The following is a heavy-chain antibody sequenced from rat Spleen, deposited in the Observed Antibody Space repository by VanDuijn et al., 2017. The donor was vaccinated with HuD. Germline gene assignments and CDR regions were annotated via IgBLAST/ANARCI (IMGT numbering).Heavy chain of an antibody. V-gene: IGHV2S12*01. CDR2: ISSGGST. Sequence: QVQLRESGPGLVQPSQTLSLTCTVSGFSLISNGVSWVRQPPGKGLEWIAAISSGGSTYFNSVLKSRLSISRDTSKSQVFLKMNSLQTEDIATYYCARADGYNSDYFDYWGQGVMVTVSS. CDR1: GFSLISNG. D-gene: IGHD1-9*01. CDR3: ARADGYNSDYFDY. J-gene: IGHJ2*01.